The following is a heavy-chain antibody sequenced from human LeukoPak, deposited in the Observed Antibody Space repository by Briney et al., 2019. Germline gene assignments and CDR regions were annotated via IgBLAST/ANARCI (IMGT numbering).Heavy chain of an antibody. V-gene: IGHV1-3*01. CDR1: GYTFTSYA. D-gene: IGHD3-22*01. CDR3: ARGSASSGYYYYFDY. CDR2: INAGNGNT. J-gene: IGHJ4*02. Sequence: GASVKVSCKASGYTFTSYAMHWVRQAPGQRLEWMGWINAGNGNTKYSQKFQGRVTITRDTSASTAYMELSSLRSEDTAVYYCARGSASSGYYYYFDYWGQGTLVTVSS.